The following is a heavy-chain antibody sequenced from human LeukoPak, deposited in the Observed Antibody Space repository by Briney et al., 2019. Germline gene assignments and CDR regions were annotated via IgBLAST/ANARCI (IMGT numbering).Heavy chain of an antibody. D-gene: IGHD2-2*01. CDR1: GYIFTSYW. CDR3: ARRDCSSTSCLGFDP. J-gene: IGHJ5*02. V-gene: IGHV5-51*01. CDR2: IYPGDSDS. Sequence: ASVMLSSKGSGYIFTSYWIGWLRQMRGKGREWMGIIYPGDSDSTYRPSCQGQVTISAHNSISTAYLQWSSLKASDTAMYYCARRDCSSTSCLGFDPWGQGTLVTVSS.